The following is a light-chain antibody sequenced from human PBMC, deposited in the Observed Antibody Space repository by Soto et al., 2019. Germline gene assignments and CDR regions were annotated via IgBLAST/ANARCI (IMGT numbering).Light chain of an antibody. J-gene: IGKJ5*01. Sequence: DIQMTQSPSTLSACIGDRVTITCRASQSINSWLAWYQQKPGKAPKLLIYAASTLQGGVPSRFSGSGSGTDFTLTISSLQSEHFATYFCQQLNGYPITFGQGTRLEI. CDR1: QSINSW. CDR3: QQLNGYPIT. V-gene: IGKV1-5*01. CDR2: AAS.